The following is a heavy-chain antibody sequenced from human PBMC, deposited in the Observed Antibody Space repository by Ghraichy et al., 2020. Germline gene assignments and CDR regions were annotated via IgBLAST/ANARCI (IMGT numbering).Heavy chain of an antibody. Sequence: GGSLRLSCAASGFTFSSYAMSWVRQAPGKGLEWVSAISGSGGSTYYADSVKGRFTISRDNSKNTLYLQMNSLRAEDTAVYYCAKAYYGDYGGYYFDYWGQGTLVTVSS. CDR2: ISGSGGST. D-gene: IGHD4-17*01. CDR1: GFTFSSYA. V-gene: IGHV3-23*01. CDR3: AKAYYGDYGGYYFDY. J-gene: IGHJ4*02.